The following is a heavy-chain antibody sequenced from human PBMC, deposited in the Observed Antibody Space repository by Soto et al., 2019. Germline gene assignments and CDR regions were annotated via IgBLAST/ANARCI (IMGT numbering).Heavy chain of an antibody. CDR3: ARAFLGYDILTGYYNVGSGDAFDI. Sequence: SVKVSCKASGGTFSSYAISWVRQAPGQGLEWMGGIIPIFGTANYAQKFQGRVTITADESTSTAYMELSSLRSEDTAVYYCARAFLGYDILTGYYNVGSGDAFDIWGQGTMVTVSS. CDR1: GGTFSSYA. V-gene: IGHV1-69*13. D-gene: IGHD3-9*01. J-gene: IGHJ3*02. CDR2: IIPIFGTA.